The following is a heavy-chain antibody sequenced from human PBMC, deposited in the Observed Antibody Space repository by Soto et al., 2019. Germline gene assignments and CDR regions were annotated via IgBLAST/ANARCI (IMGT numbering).Heavy chain of an antibody. V-gene: IGHV3-13*01. J-gene: IGHJ6*04. CDR3: AGVPFEVRNHYYYYYYGMDV. CDR2: IGTAGDT. D-gene: IGHD3-10*01. Sequence: EVQLVESGGGLVQPGGSLRLSCAASGFTFSSYDMHWVRQATGKGLEWVSSIGTAGDTHYPDSVKGRFTISRENAKNSLFLQVNSLRAEDTAVYYCAGVPFEVRNHYYYYYYGMDVWCEGTTVTVSS. CDR1: GFTFSSYD.